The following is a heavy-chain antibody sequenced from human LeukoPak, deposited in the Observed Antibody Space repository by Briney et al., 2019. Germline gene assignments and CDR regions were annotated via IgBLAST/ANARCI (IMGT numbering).Heavy chain of an antibody. CDR1: GGSISSYY. CDR2: INYSGRT. Sequence: SETLSLTCTVSGGSISSYYWSWLRQPPGKGLEWIGYINYSGRTNYNPSLKSRVTISVDTSNNQFSLKLSSVTAADTAVYYCARGACGIAAAGYDFDYWGEGGL. J-gene: IGHJ4*02. CDR3: ARGACGIAAAGYDFDY. V-gene: IGHV4-59*12. D-gene: IGHD6-13*01.